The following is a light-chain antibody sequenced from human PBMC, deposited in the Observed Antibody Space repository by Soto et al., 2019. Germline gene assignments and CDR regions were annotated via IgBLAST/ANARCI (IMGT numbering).Light chain of an antibody. J-gene: IGKJ2*01. Sequence: EIVLTQSPGTLSLSPGERATLSCRASQSVSSSYLAWYQQKPGQAPRLLIYGASSRATGIPDRFSGSGSGTDSTLTISRLEPEDFAEYYCQQYGSSPYNFGPGTKLGIK. V-gene: IGKV3-20*01. CDR2: GAS. CDR1: QSVSSSY. CDR3: QQYGSSPYN.